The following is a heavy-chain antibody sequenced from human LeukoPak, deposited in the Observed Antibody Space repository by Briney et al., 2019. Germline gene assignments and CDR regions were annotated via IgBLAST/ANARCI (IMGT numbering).Heavy chain of an antibody. CDR2: IIPIFGTS. V-gene: IGHV1-69*13. CDR3: ARVEPGDFWGGNWFDP. Sequence: SVKVSCKASGGTFSNYAISWVRQAPGQGLEWMGGIIPIFGTSNYPQKFQGRVTIIADESTSTASMELSSLTSEDTAVYYCARVEPGDFWGGNWFDPWGQGTLVTVS. CDR1: GGTFSNYA. D-gene: IGHD3-3*01. J-gene: IGHJ5*02.